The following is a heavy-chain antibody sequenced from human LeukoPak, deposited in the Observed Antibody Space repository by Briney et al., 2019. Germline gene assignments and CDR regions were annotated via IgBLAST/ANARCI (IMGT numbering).Heavy chain of an antibody. CDR3: AREGIAARPFDY. CDR1: GFTFSSYS. J-gene: IGHJ4*02. Sequence: GGSLRLSCAASGFTFSSYSMNWVRQAPGKGLEWVSFISSSSSYIYYADSVKGRFTISRDNAKNSLYLQMNSLRAEDTAVYYCAREGIAARPFDYWGQGTLVTVSS. CDR2: ISSSSSYI. D-gene: IGHD6-6*01. V-gene: IGHV3-21*01.